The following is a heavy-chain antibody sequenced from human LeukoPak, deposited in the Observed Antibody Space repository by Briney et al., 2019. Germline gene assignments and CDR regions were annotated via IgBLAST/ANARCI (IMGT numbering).Heavy chain of an antibody. D-gene: IGHD3-10*01. CDR2: ISCRGYRT. CDR3: AKWQYYGSGDDY. V-gene: IGHV3-23*01. CDR1: GFTFSTYG. Sequence: PGGSLRLSCAGSGFTFSTYGISWVRQAPNKGLEWLSAISCRGYRTNYADSVKGRFTISRDNSKNTLFLQMNSLRAEDTAIYYCAKWQYYGSGDDYWGQGTLVTVSS. J-gene: IGHJ4*02.